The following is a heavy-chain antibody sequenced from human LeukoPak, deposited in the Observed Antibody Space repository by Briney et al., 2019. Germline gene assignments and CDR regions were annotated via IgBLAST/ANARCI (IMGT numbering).Heavy chain of an antibody. CDR2: ISRNSGSI. J-gene: IGHJ4*02. CDR3: AKGANYDSSGYLGY. Sequence: PGGSLRLSCATSGFTFDDYAMHWVRQAPGKGLEWVSGISRNSGSIGYADSVKGRFTISRDNAKDSLYLQMNSLRADDTALYYCAKGANYDSSGYLGYWGQGTLVTVSS. CDR1: GFTFDDYA. V-gene: IGHV3-9*01. D-gene: IGHD3-22*01.